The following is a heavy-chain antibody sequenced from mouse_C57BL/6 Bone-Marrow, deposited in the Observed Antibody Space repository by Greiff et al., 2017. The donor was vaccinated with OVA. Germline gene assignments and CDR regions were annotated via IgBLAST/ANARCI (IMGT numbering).Heavy chain of an antibody. J-gene: IGHJ3*01. CDR3: ARSGVDSSGYWFAY. Sequence: VQLQQSGPELVKPGASVKISCKASGYTFTDYYMNWVKQSHGKSLEWIGDINPNNGGTSYNQKFKGKATLTVDKSSSTAYMELRSLTSEDSAVYYCARSGVDSSGYWFAYWGQGTLVTVSA. CDR1: GYTFTDYY. D-gene: IGHD3-2*02. CDR2: INPNNGGT. V-gene: IGHV1-26*01.